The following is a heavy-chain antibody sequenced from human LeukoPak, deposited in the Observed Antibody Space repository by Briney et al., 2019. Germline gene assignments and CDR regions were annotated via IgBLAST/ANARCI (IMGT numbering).Heavy chain of an antibody. CDR3: AKDGHSGYDH. Sequence: PGRSLRLSCAASGLTFSSYGMHWVRQAPGKGLEWVAVISYDGSNKYYADSVKGRFTISRDNSKNTLYLQMNSLRAEDTAVYYCAKDGHSGYDHWGQGTLVTVSS. V-gene: IGHV3-30*18. D-gene: IGHD5-12*01. CDR2: ISYDGSNK. CDR1: GLTFSSYG. J-gene: IGHJ4*02.